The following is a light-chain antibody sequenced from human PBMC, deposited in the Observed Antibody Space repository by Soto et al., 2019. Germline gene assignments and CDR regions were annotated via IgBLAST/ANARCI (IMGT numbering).Light chain of an antibody. CDR1: QSISSN. CDR2: TAS. V-gene: IGKV3-15*01. Sequence: EIVMTQSPATLSVSPGESATLSCRASQSISSNLAWYQQKPGQAPRLLIYTASTRATGIPARFSGSGSGTEFTLTISRLQSEDFAVDYCQQYSDWPPYTFGQGTKLEF. CDR3: QQYSDWPPYT. J-gene: IGKJ2*01.